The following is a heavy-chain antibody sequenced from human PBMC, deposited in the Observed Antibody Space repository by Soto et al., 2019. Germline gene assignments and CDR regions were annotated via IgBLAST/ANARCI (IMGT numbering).Heavy chain of an antibody. V-gene: IGHV3-21*06. Sequence: GSLRLSCAGSGFTFRTRTLVWVRQAPGKGLEWVSSISSGGTYLEYAHSVKGRFAISRDDAKDSVFLQMNSLKTDDTAVYYCVKGGEDITSPYGMDVWGQGTTVTVSS. CDR1: GFTFRTRT. J-gene: IGHJ6*02. CDR2: ISSGGTYL. D-gene: IGHD3-16*01. CDR3: VKGGEDITSPYGMDV.